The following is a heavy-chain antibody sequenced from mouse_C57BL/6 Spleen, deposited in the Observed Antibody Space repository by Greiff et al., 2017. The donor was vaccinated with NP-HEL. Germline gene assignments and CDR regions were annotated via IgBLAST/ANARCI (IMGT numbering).Heavy chain of an antibody. V-gene: IGHV1-55*01. CDR3: ALYDGYSAWFAY. J-gene: IGHJ3*01. CDR1: GYTFTSYW. CDR2: IYPGSGST. Sequence: QVQLQQPGAELVKPGASVKMSCKASGYTFTSYWITWVKQRPGQGLEWIGDIYPGSGSTNYNEKFKSKATLTVDTSSSTAYMQLGSLTSEDSAVYYCALYDGYSAWFAYWGQGTLVTVSA. D-gene: IGHD2-3*01.